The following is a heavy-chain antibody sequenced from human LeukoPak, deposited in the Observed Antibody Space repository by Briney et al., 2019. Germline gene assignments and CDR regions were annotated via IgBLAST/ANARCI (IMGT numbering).Heavy chain of an antibody. J-gene: IGHJ4*02. CDR1: DDSISSDSYY. V-gene: IGHV4-61*02. Sequence: SETLSLTCTVSDDSISSDSYYWSWIRQPAGKGLEWIGRIYTSGSTKYNPSLKSRVTISVDTSKNQFSLKLTSVTAADTAVYYCAGTYYYDSSGRLFDYWGQGTLVTVSS. CDR3: AGTYYYDSSGRLFDY. D-gene: IGHD3-22*01. CDR2: IYTSGST.